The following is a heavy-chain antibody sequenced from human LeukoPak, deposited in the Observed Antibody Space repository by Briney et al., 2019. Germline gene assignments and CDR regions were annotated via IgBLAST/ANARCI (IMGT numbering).Heavy chain of an antibody. J-gene: IGHJ4*02. CDR1: GLTVTNNY. CDR3: TYGDYPLTY. D-gene: IGHD4-17*01. V-gene: IGHV3-66*01. Sequence: GGSLRLSCAASGLTVTNNYWHWVRQPPGKGPEWFSILYSNGDTKYADSVKGRFTFSRDNSKNTLYLQMNGLRAEDTAVYSCTYGDYPLTYWGQGTLVSVSS. CDR2: LYSNGDT.